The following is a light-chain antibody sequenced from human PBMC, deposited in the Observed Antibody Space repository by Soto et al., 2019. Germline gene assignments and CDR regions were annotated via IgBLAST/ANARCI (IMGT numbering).Light chain of an antibody. CDR2: AAS. V-gene: IGKV1-39*01. CDR1: RSISTY. Sequence: DIQMTQSPSSLSASVGDGVTITCRASRSISTYLNWYQQIPGKAPNLLIYAASSLQSGVPSRFSGSGSGTDFTLTISSLQPEDFTTYYCQQSYSTPGTFGQGTKV. CDR3: QQSYSTPGT. J-gene: IGKJ1*01.